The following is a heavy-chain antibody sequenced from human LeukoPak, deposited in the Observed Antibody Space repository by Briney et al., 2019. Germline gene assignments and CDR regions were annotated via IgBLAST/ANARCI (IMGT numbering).Heavy chain of an antibody. V-gene: IGHV3-9*01. Sequence: AGGSPRLSCAASGFTFDDYAMHWVRQAPGKGLEWVSGISWNSDDIGYADSVKGRFTISRDNAKKSLYLQMNSLRAEDTALYYCAKDDSMVRGVIDYWGQGTLVTVSS. J-gene: IGHJ4*02. D-gene: IGHD3-10*01. CDR1: GFTFDDYA. CDR2: ISWNSDDI. CDR3: AKDDSMVRGVIDY.